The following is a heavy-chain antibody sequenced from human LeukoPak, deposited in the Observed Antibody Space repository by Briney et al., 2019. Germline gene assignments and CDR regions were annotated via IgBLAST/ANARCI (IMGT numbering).Heavy chain of an antibody. D-gene: IGHD2-2*01. V-gene: IGHV1-24*01. CDR3: AKAGGVYCSSPRGPPDWFDP. CDR1: GYTLTELS. Sequence: GASVKLSCKVSGYTLTELSMHWVRQAPGNGLELMGGFDPEDGETIYAQKFQGRVTMTEDTSTDTAYMELSSLRSEDTAVYYCAKAGGVYCSSPRGPPDWFDPWGQGALVTVSS. J-gene: IGHJ5*02. CDR2: FDPEDGET.